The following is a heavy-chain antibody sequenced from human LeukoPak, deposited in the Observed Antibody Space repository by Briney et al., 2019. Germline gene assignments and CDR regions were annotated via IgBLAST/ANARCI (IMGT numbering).Heavy chain of an antibody. V-gene: IGHV4-61*08. J-gene: IGHJ4*02. CDR1: GGSIRTGGYY. CDR2: IYYSGST. CDR3: AKGYCSSTSCYGRLFDY. Sequence: PSETLSLTCTVSGGSIRTGGYYWSWIRQLPGRGLEWIGYIYYSGSTNYNPSLKSRVTMSVDTSKNQFSLKLSSVTAADTAVYYCAKGYCSSTSCYGRLFDYWGQGTLVTVSS. D-gene: IGHD2-2*01.